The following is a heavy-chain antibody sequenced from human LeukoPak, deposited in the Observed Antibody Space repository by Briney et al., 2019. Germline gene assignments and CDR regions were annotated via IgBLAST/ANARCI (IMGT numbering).Heavy chain of an antibody. CDR1: GAYVSSYY. D-gene: IGHD5-24*01. Sequence: PSETLSLTCTVSGAYVSSYYWIWIRQPAGRGLEWIGRIDASGSTNYNPSLKSRVTMSVDSSKNQFSLKVSSVTAADTAVYYCARKDGDIWGQGTMVTVSS. V-gene: IGHV4-4*07. CDR3: ARKDGDI. J-gene: IGHJ3*02. CDR2: IDASGST.